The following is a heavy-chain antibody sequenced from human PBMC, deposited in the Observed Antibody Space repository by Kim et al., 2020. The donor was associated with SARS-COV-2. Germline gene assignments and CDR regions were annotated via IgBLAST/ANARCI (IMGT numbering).Heavy chain of an antibody. CDR2: IYYGGST. J-gene: IGHJ5*02. Sequence: SETLSLTCSVSGGSVTSPFYTWNWVRQLPGRGLEWIAYIYYGGSTYHNPSLKSRTTISLDTSKNQFSLKLSSVTAADTAVYYCATASKRLRWWGDVFDPNYFDRWGQGALVTVSS. CDR1: GGSVTSPFYT. D-gene: IGHD4-17*01. CDR3: ATASKRLRWWGDVFDPNYFDR. V-gene: IGHV4-31*03.